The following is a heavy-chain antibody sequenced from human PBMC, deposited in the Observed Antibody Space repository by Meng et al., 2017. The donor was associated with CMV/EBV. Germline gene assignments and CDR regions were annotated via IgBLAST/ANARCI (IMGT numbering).Heavy chain of an antibody. V-gene: IGHV3-64*04. J-gene: IGHJ4*02. D-gene: IGHD2-2*01. CDR1: FTFSSYA. CDR2: ISSNGGST. CDR3: AKQVVPAASGGEELDY. Sequence: FTFSSYAMHWVRQAPGKGLEYVSAISSNGGSTYYADSVKGRFTISRDNSKNTLYLQMNSLRAEDTAVYYCAKQVVPAASGGEELDYWGQGTLVTVSS.